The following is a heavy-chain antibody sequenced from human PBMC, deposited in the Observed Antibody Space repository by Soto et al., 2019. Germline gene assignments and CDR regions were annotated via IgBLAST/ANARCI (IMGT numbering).Heavy chain of an antibody. CDR3: ARAVGNYYGMDV. D-gene: IGHD1-26*01. CDR1: GFTFSTYD. CDR2: IGGGSGAT. J-gene: IGHJ6*02. V-gene: IGHV3-21*01. Sequence: GGSLRLSCAASGFTFSTYDIRWVRQAPGKGLEGVSAIGGGSGATNYADSVKGRFTISRDNAKNSLFLQLTSLRDEDTAVYYCARAVGNYYGMDVWGQGTTVTVSS.